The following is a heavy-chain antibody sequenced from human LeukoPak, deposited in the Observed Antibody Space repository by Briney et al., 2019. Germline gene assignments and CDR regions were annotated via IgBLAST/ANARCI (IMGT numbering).Heavy chain of an antibody. J-gene: IGHJ5*02. D-gene: IGHD6-19*01. CDR3: ARFLAVADTGNWFDP. CDR1: GGSISSGGYS. CDR2: IYTSGST. Sequence: SQTLSLTCAVTGGSISSGGYSWSWIRQPAGKGLEWIGRIYTSGSTNYNPSLKSRVTMSVDTSKNQFSLKLSSVTAADTAVYYCARFLAVADTGNWFDPWGQGTLVTVSS. V-gene: IGHV4-61*02.